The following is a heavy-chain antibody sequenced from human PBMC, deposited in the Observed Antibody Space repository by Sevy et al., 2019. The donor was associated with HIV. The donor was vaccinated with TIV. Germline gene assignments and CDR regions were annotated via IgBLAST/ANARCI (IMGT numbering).Heavy chain of an antibody. V-gene: IGHV3-21*01. CDR1: GFTFSSYS. CDR2: ISSSSSYI. D-gene: IGHD2-2*01. Sequence: GSLRLSCAASGFTFSSYSMNWVRQAPGKGLEWVSSISSSSSYIYYADSVKGRFTISRDNAKNSLYLQMNSLRAEDTAVYYCARDGDRCSSTSCYGLDAFDIWGQGTMVTVSS. CDR3: ARDGDRCSSTSCYGLDAFDI. J-gene: IGHJ3*02.